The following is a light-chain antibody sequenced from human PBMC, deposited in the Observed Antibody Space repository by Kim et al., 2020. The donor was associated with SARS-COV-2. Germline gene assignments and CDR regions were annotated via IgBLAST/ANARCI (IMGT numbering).Light chain of an antibody. CDR3: KQYGSSPRT. CDR1: QSVSGSK. CDR2: GAS. Sequence: LSPGERATLDCRASQSVSGSKLVWYPQKPGQAHRLIIYGASSRATGIPDRFSGSGCGTDFTLTISRLEPEDVAVYYCKQYGSSPRTLGQGTKLEI. V-gene: IGKV3-20*01. J-gene: IGKJ2*01.